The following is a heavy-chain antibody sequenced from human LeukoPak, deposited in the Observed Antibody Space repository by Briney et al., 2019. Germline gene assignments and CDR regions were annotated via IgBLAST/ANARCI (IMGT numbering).Heavy chain of an antibody. CDR3: ARFLKNPVNRRGPANYYMDV. V-gene: IGHV1-8*02. Sequence: ASVKVSCKASGGTFSSYAISWVRQATGQGLEGMGWMNPKSGNTLYAQKFQGRVTMTRNTSISTAYMELSSVRSEDTAVYYCARFLKNPVNRRGPANYYMDVWGKGTTVTISS. D-gene: IGHD2/OR15-2a*01. J-gene: IGHJ6*03. CDR1: GGTFSSYA. CDR2: MNPKSGNT.